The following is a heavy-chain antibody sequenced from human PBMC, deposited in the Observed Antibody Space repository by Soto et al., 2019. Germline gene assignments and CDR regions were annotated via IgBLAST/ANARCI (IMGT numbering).Heavy chain of an antibody. Sequence: PGESLKISCKGSGYSFTSYWIGWVRQMPGKGLEWMGIIYPGDSDTRYSPSFQGQVTISADKSISTAYLQWSSLKASDTAMYYCARRHCSGGSCYSVSAFDIWGQGTMVTVSS. CDR2: IYPGDSDT. J-gene: IGHJ3*02. CDR1: GYSFTSYW. V-gene: IGHV5-51*01. CDR3: ARRHCSGGSCYSVSAFDI. D-gene: IGHD2-15*01.